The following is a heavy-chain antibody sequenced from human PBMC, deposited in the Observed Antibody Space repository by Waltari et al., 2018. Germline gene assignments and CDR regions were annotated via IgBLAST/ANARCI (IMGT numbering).Heavy chain of an antibody. V-gene: IGHV7-4-1*02. D-gene: IGHD3-16*01. CDR2: INTNTHNP. Sequence: QVQLVQSGSELKKPGASVKVSCKASGYTFTDHAMNWVRQAPGQGLQFLGWINTNTHNPFYERCFAGRFVFSLDTSISTVYMEITSLKTEDTAVYYCARELLGGGAFDSWGQGTLVSVSS. J-gene: IGHJ4*02. CDR3: ARELLGGGAFDS. CDR1: GYTFTDHA.